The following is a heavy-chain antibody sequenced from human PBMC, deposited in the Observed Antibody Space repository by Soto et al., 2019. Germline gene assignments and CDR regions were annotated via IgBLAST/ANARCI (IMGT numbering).Heavy chain of an antibody. CDR2: ISYDGSNK. Sequence: QVPLVESGGGVVQPGRSLRLSCAASEFTFSSYAMHWVRQAPGKGLEWVAVISYDGSNKYYADSVKGRFTISRDNSKNTLYLQMNSLRAEDTAVYYCARAPTAGLPRDYYYYGMDVWGQGTTVTVSS. CDR3: ARAPTAGLPRDYYYYGMDV. CDR1: EFTFSSYA. J-gene: IGHJ6*02. V-gene: IGHV3-30-3*01. D-gene: IGHD2-21*02.